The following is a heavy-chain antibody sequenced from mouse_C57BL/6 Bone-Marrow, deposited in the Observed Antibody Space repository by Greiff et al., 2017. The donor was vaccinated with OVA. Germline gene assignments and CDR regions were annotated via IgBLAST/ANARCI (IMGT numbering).Heavy chain of an antibody. D-gene: IGHD3-2*02. CDR1: GYTFTNYW. CDR3: ARGQLRPWYYFDY. CDR2: IYPGGGYT. J-gene: IGHJ2*01. V-gene: IGHV1-63*01. Sequence: VQLQQSGAELVRPGTSVKMSCKASGYTFTNYWIGWAKQRPGHGLEWIGDIYPGGGYTNYNEKFKGKATLTADKSSSTAYMQFSSLTSEDSAIYYCARGQLRPWYYFDYWGQGTTLTVSS.